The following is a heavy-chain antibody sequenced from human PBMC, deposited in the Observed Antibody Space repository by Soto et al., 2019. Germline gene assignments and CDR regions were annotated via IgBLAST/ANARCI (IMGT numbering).Heavy chain of an antibody. CDR2: ISDSGDRT. CDR3: AKDRGIIVKAGDAFDV. J-gene: IGHJ3*01. V-gene: IGHV3-23*01. Sequence: EVQLMESGGGLVQPGGSLRLSCAGFGFTLSMSAVSWVRQAPGKGLEWVSYISDSGDRTYYADSVKGRFTISRDRSKNTVSLQMNTLRAEDTALYYCAKDRGIIVKAGDAFDVWGQGTMVTVSS. CDR1: GFTLSMSA. D-gene: IGHD3-16*02.